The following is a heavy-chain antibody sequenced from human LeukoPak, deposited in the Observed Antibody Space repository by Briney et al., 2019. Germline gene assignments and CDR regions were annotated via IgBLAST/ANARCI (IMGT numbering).Heavy chain of an antibody. V-gene: IGHV5-51*01. CDR3: ARLARYGMDV. CDR1: EYIFTTYW. J-gene: IGHJ6*02. CDR2: IYPGEYST. Sequence: GESLKISCKGSEYIFTTYWIAWGRQMPGKGLEGVGIIYPGEYSTRYRPSFQGKATNPADKPISTAYLQWSSLKASDTDMYYCARLARYGMDVWGQGTTVTVSS.